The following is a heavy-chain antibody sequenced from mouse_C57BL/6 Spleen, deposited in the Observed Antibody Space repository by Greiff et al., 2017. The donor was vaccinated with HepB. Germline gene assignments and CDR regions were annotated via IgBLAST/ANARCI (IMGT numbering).Heavy chain of an antibody. CDR1: GFNIKDYY. J-gene: IGHJ1*03. V-gene: IGHV14-1*01. CDR2: IDPEDGDT. CDR3: TTNPSITTVVECWYFDV. D-gene: IGHD1-1*01. Sequence: VQLQQSGAELVRPGASVKLSCTASGFNIKDYYMHWVKQRPEQGLEWIGRIDPEDGDTEYAPKFQGKATMTADTSSNTAYLQLSSLTSEDTAVYYCTTNPSITTVVECWYFDVWGTGTTVTVSS.